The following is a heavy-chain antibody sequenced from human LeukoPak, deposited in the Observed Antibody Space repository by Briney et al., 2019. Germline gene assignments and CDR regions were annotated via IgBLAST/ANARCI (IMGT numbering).Heavy chain of an antibody. CDR1: GYTFTSYD. CDR2: MNPNSGNT. D-gene: IGHD3-10*01. V-gene: IGHV1-8*01. CDR3: ARGYFTMVRGVIITGYYYMDV. Sequence: ASVKVSCKASGYTFTSYDINWVRQATGQGLEWVGWMNPNSGNTGYAQKFQGRVTMTRNTSISTAYMELSSLRSEDTAVYYCARGYFTMVRGVIITGYYYMDVWGKGTTVTVSS. J-gene: IGHJ6*03.